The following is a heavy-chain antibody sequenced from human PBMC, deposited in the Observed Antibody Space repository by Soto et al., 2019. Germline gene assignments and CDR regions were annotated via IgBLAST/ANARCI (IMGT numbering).Heavy chain of an antibody. CDR2: IYWDDAK. D-gene: IGHD3-9*01. J-gene: IGHJ6*02. CDR1: GISLTNSGVG. CDR3: AQMDFDLYGMDV. V-gene: IGHV2-5*02. Sequence: ITLTESGPTLVKPTQTLTLTCTFSGISLTNSGVGVSWIRQPPGKALEWLAVIYWDDAKHFSPSQKSRLTITKDTSKNQVVLTMTNMDSVDTATYFCAQMDFDLYGMDVWGQGTTVIVSS.